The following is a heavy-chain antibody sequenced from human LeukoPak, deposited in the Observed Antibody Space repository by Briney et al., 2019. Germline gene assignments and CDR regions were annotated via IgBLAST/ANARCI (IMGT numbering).Heavy chain of an antibody. CDR3: ARGAQWVIDY. V-gene: IGHV3-48*03. D-gene: IGHD1-26*01. CDR1: GFTFSDYE. CDR2: ISTSGSTT. Sequence: GGSLRLSCAASGFTFSDYEVNWVRQAPAKGVEWVAYISTSGSTTHYADSVKGRFTISRDNAKNSLFLQMNSLRAEDTAVYYCARGAQWVIDYWGQGTLVTVSS. J-gene: IGHJ4*02.